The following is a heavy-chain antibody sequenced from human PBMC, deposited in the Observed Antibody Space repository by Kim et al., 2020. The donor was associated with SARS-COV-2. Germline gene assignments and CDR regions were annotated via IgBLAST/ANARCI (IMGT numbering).Heavy chain of an antibody. J-gene: IGHJ6*01. V-gene: IGHV3-9*01. D-gene: IGHD3-22*01. Sequence: GGSLRLSCAASGFTFHDYAMNWVRQAPGKGLEWVSGISRDGATTGYADSVKGRFTTSRDNAKNTLYLQMKSLSVEDTALYYCTRAAPLTWLLPFYFAMDV. CDR1: GFTFHDYA. CDR3: TRAAPLTWLLPFYFAMDV. CDR2: ISRDGATT.